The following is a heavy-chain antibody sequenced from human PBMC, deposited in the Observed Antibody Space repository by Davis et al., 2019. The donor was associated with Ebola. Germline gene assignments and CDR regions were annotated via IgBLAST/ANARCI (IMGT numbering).Heavy chain of an antibody. CDR2: IIPIFGTA. Sequence: SVKVSCKASAGTFSSYSISWLRQAPGQGLEWMGGIIPIFGTANYAQKFHGRVTITADESTSTAYMELSSLRSEDTAVYYCARGGGEGFRELQDYYYGMDVWGQGTTVTVSS. J-gene: IGHJ6*02. CDR3: ARGGGEGFRELQDYYYGMDV. CDR1: AGTFSSYS. V-gene: IGHV1-69*13. D-gene: IGHD3-10*01.